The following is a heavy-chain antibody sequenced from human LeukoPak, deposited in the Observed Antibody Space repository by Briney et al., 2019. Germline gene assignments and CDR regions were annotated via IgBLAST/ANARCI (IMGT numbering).Heavy chain of an antibody. CDR2: INHGGST. J-gene: IGHJ3*02. CDR3: ARCPRGLLLWFGELGPSDAFDI. V-gene: IGHV4-34*01. CDR1: GGSFSGYY. Sequence: PSETLSLTCAVYGGSFSGYYWSWIRQPPGKGLEWIGEINHGGSTNYNPSLKSRVTISVDTSKNQFSLKLSSVTAADTAVYYCARCPRGLLLWFGELGPSDAFDIWGQGTMVTVSS. D-gene: IGHD3-10*01.